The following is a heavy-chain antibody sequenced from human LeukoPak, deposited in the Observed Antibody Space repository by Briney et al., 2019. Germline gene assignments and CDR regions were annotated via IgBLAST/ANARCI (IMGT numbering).Heavy chain of an antibody. J-gene: IGHJ5*02. V-gene: IGHV1-2*02. CDR2: INPNSGGT. Sequence: ASVKVSCKASGYTFTGYYMHWVRQAPGQGLEWMGWINPNSGGTNYAQKFQGRVTMTRDTSISTACMELSRLRSDDTAVYYCARGPRSYSSSWYNWFDPWGQGTLVTVSS. CDR3: ARGPRSYSSSWYNWFDP. CDR1: GYTFTGYY. D-gene: IGHD6-13*01.